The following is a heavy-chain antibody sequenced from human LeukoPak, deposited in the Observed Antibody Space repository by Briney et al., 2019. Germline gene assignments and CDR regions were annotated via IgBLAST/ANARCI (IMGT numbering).Heavy chain of an antibody. Sequence: ASGFTFSSXXXXXVRQAPGKGXXXXSXINIDGSNIRYADSVKGRFTISRDNAKNTLYLQMNSLRAEDTAVYYCARVFLAAAGTCLDYWGQGTLVTVSS. V-gene: IGHV3-74*01. CDR3: ARVFLAAAGTCLDY. CDR1: GFTFSSXX. D-gene: IGHD6-13*01. CDR2: INIDGSNI. J-gene: IGHJ4*02.